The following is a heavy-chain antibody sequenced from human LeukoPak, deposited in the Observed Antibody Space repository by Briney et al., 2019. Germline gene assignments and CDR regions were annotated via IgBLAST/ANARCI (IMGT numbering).Heavy chain of an antibody. J-gene: IGHJ4*02. V-gene: IGHV3-43*02. Sequence: GGSLRLSCAASGFTFDDYAMYWVRQAPGKGLEWVSLISGNGGSTYYADSVKGRFTISRDNSKNSLYLQMNSLRTEDTALYYCAKDAPYYYDSSGYSGFDYWGQGTLVTVSS. CDR2: ISGNGGST. D-gene: IGHD3-22*01. CDR3: AKDAPYYYDSSGYSGFDY. CDR1: GFTFDDYA.